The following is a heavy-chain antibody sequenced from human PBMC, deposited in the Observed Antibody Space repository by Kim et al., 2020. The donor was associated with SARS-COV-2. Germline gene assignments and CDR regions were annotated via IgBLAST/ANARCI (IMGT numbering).Heavy chain of an antibody. CDR1: GFTFSTYW. V-gene: IGHV3-74*01. D-gene: IGHD2-8*01. CDR2: INSDGSDT. CDR3: ARPLSGTNCYDN. Sequence: GALRLSCAASGFTFSTYWMNWVRQVPGKGLVWLSRINSDGSDTTYADSVKGRFTISRDNAKNTLYLHLNSLRAEDTALYYCARPLSGTNCYDNWGQGTLVTVSS. J-gene: IGHJ4*02.